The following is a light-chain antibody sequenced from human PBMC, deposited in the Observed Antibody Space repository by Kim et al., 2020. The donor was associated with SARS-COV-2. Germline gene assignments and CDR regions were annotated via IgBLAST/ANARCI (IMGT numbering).Light chain of an antibody. CDR3: QHYNNWPPET. V-gene: IGKV3-15*01. CDR2: GAS. J-gene: IGKJ2*01. CDR1: QIVTNN. Sequence: EIVMTQSPATLSVSPGERATLSCMASQIVTNNLAWYQQKPGQAPRLLIYGASTRATGIPARFSGSGSGTEFTLIISSLQSEDFAVYYCQHYNNWPPETFGQGTKLEI.